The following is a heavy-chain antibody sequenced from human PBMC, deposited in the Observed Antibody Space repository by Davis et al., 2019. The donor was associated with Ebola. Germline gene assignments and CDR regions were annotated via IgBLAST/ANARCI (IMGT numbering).Heavy chain of an antibody. CDR2: IYYSGST. CDR1: GGSISSYY. CDR3: ARTVLQGWFDP. J-gene: IGHJ5*02. V-gene: IGHV4-59*01. D-gene: IGHD2/OR15-2a*01. Sequence: MPSETLSLTCTVSGGSISSYYWSWIRQPPGKGLAWIGYIYYSGSTNYNPSLKSRVTISVDTSKNQFSLKLSSVTATDTAVYYCARTVLQGWFDPWSQGTLVTVSS.